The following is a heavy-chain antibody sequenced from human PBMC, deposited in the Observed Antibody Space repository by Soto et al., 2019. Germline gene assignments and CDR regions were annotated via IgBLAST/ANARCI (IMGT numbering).Heavy chain of an antibody. D-gene: IGHD6-13*01. Sequence: ASVKVSCTASGYTFSSYAMHWVRQAPGQRLEWMGWINAGYGNTKSSQKFQDRVTISRDTSASTAYMELTSLRSEDTAVYYCAAPRAAVPHTRYFDPWGQGTPVTVSS. J-gene: IGHJ5*02. CDR1: GYTFSSYA. CDR3: AAPRAAVPHTRYFDP. CDR2: INAGYGNT. V-gene: IGHV1-3*01.